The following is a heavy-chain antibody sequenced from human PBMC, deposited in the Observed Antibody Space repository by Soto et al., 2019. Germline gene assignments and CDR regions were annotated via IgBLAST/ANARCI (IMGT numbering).Heavy chain of an antibody. Sequence: QVQLQQWGAGLLKPSETLSLTCAVYGGSFSGYYWSWIRQPPGKGLEWIGEINHSGSTNYNPSLESRVTISVDTSKNQFSLKLSSVTAADTAVYYCARRYRGYDLDYWGQGTLVTVSS. CDR2: INHSGST. J-gene: IGHJ4*02. D-gene: IGHD5-12*01. CDR1: GGSFSGYY. V-gene: IGHV4-34*01. CDR3: ARRYRGYDLDY.